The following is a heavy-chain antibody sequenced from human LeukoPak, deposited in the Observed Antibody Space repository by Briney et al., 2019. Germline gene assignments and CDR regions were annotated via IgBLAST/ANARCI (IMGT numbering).Heavy chain of an antibody. V-gene: IGHV1-2*06. CDR1: GYTFTGYY. D-gene: IGHD2-15*01. Sequence: ASVKVSCKASGYTFTGYYMHWVRQAPGQGLEWMGRINPNSGGTNYAQKFQGRVTMTRDTSISTAYMELSRLRSDDTAVYYCASLELGYCSGGSCSTKGFDYWGQGTLVTVPS. CDR3: ASLELGYCSGGSCSTKGFDY. CDR2: INPNSGGT. J-gene: IGHJ4*02.